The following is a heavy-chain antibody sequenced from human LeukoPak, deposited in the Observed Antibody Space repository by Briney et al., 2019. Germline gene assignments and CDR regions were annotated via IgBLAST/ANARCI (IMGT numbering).Heavy chain of an antibody. CDR2: IYYSGST. CDR3: ARQNGGYDLGPLDY. D-gene: IGHD5-12*01. Sequence: PSETLSLTCTVSGGSISGYYYNWIRQPPGKGLEWIGYIYYSGSTNYNPSLKSRVTISLDTSKNQFSLKLSSVTTADTAVYYCARQNGGYDLGPLDYWGQGTLVTVSS. CDR1: GGSISGYY. V-gene: IGHV4-59*01. J-gene: IGHJ4*02.